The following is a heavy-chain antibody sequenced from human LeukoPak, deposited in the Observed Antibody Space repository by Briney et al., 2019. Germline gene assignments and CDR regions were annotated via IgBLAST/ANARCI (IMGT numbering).Heavy chain of an antibody. CDR1: GFTFSSYG. J-gene: IGHJ4*02. CDR2: ISYDGSNK. Sequence: PGGSLRLSCAASGFTFSSYGMHWVRQAPGKGLEWVAVISYDGSNKYYADSVKGRFTISRDNSKNTLYLQMNSLRAEDTAVYYCAKELAAAGTSSTSDYWGQGTLVTVSS. CDR3: AKELAAAGTSSTSDY. V-gene: IGHV3-30*18. D-gene: IGHD6-13*01.